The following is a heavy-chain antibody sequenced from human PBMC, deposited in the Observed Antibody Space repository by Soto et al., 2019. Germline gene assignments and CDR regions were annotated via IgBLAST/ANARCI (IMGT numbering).Heavy chain of an antibody. CDR1: GYTFTSYG. CDR3: ATGSPAFDN. J-gene: IGHJ4*02. Sequence: ASVKFSCKTAGYTFTSYGISWVRQAPGQVLECMVWISTYKGNTNYXXKFQGRVXXTTDTSTSTAXMELRXLRSDDTAVYYCATGSPAFDNWRQEPLVT. CDR2: ISTYKGNT. D-gene: IGHD3-10*01. V-gene: IGHV1-18*01.